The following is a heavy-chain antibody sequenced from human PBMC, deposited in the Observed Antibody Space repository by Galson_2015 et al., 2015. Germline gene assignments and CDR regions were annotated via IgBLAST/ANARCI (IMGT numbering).Heavy chain of an antibody. CDR3: ARHPSSSRSYFNY. CDR2: IYPGDSDT. D-gene: IGHD6-13*01. Sequence: QSGAEVKKPGESLRISCKGSGYPFTSYWIGWVRQMPGKGLEWMGVIYPGDSDTRYSPSFQGQVTIPADKSISTAYLQWSSLQASDTAMYYCARHPSSSRSYFNYWGQGTLVTVSS. V-gene: IGHV5-51*01. CDR1: GYPFTSYW. J-gene: IGHJ4*02.